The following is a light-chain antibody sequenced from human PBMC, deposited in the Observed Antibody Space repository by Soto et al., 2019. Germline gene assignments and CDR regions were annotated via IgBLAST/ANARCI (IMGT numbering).Light chain of an antibody. Sequence: VMTPSPATVSVSLGERATLSCRASQSVSSNLAWYQQKPGQAPRLLIYGASTRATGIPARFSGSGSGTEFTLTISSLQSEDFAVYYCQQYNNWPPGTFGQGAKVDI. J-gene: IGKJ1*01. CDR1: QSVSSN. CDR2: GAS. CDR3: QQYNNWPPGT. V-gene: IGKV3-15*01.